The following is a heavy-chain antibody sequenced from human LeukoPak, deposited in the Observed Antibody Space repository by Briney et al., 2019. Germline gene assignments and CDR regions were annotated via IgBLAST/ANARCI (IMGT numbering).Heavy chain of an antibody. J-gene: IGHJ6*03. V-gene: IGHV3-11*01. CDR3: AKAPYDNYYYYMGV. D-gene: IGHD5-12*01. CDR1: GFTFSDYY. Sequence: PGGSLRLSCAASGFTFSDYYMSWIRQAPGKGLEWVSYISSSGSTTYYADSVKGRFTISRDNAKNSLYLQMNSLRAEDTAVYYCAKAPYDNYYYYMGVWGKGTTVTVSS. CDR2: ISSSGSTT.